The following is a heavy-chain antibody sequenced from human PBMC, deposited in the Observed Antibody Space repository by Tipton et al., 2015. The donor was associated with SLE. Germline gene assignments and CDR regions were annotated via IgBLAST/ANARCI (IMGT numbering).Heavy chain of an antibody. D-gene: IGHD3-16*02. CDR2: ISPTGDYI. CDR1: EFTFSSYT. CDR3: ATSDYIWGSYRYIDY. Sequence: GSLRLSCAASEFTFSSYTMNWVRQAPGKGLEWVSSISPTGDYIYYADSLKGRFTISRDSAKNSLYLQMNSLRAEDTAVYYCATSDYIWGSYRYIDYWCQGTLVNVSS. V-gene: IGHV3-21*01. J-gene: IGHJ4*02.